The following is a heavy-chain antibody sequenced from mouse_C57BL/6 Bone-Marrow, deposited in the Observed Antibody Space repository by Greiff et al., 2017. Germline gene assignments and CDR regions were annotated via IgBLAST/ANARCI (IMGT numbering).Heavy chain of an antibody. V-gene: IGHV5-12*01. CDR2: ISNGGGST. CDR1: GFTFSDYY. Sequence: EVKLMESGGGLVQPGGSLKLSCAASGFTFSDYYMYWVRQTPEKRLEWVAYISNGGGSTYYPDTVKGRFTISRDNAKNTLYLQMSRLTSEDTAMYYCARGGIYYDYGDFDYWGQGTTLTVSS. D-gene: IGHD2-4*01. CDR3: ARGGIYYDYGDFDY. J-gene: IGHJ2*01.